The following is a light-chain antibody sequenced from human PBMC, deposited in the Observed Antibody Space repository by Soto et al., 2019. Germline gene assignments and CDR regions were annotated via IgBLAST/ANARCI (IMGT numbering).Light chain of an antibody. CDR2: EVN. CDR3: SSYAGSYNYV. J-gene: IGLJ1*01. V-gene: IGLV2-8*01. Sequence: QSVLTQPPSASGFPGQSVTISCTGTISDVGGYNYVSWYQHHPGKAPKLIIHEVNVRPSGVPNRFSGSKSGNTASLTVSGLQADDEADYYCSSYAGSYNYVFGTGTKVTVL. CDR1: ISDVGGYNY.